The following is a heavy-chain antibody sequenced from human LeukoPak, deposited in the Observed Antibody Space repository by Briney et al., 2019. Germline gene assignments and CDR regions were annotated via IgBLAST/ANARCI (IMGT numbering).Heavy chain of an antibody. CDR1: GGFISSYY. J-gene: IGHJ5*02. D-gene: IGHD6-13*01. Sequence: SETLSLTCTVSGGFISSYYWSWIRQPPGKGLEWIGYIYYSGSTNYNPSLKSRVTISVDTSKNQFSLKLSSVTAADTAVYYCARASIAAALVDWFDPWGQGTLVTVSS. V-gene: IGHV4-59*01. CDR3: ARASIAAALVDWFDP. CDR2: IYYSGST.